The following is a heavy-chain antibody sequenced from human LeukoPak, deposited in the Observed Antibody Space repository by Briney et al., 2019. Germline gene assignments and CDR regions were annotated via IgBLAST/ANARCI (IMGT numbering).Heavy chain of an antibody. J-gene: IGHJ4*02. CDR3: AKPRGYSGYEVFDY. D-gene: IGHD5-12*01. Sequence: PSETLSLTCTVSGYSISNSYYWGWIRQPPGKGLEWIGNIYHSGSTYYNPSLKSRVTISVDTSKNQFSLKLSSVTAADTAVYYCAKPRGYSGYEVFDYWGQGTLVTVSS. CDR2: IYHSGST. CDR1: GYSISNSYY. V-gene: IGHV4-38-2*02.